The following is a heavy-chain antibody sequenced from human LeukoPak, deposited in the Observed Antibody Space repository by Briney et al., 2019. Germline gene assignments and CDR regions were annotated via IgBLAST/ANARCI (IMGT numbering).Heavy chain of an antibody. CDR3: TRPDWATGSYDEF. CDR1: GFTFSNYW. Sequence: PGGSLRLSCTASGFTFSNYWMHWVRQAPGKGLMWVSRIKSDGTSTTYADSVKGRFTISRDNAKNTLFLQMTGLRVEDTAMYYCTRPDWATGSYDEFWGQGTLVTVSS. J-gene: IGHJ4*02. V-gene: IGHV3-74*03. D-gene: IGHD1-26*01. CDR2: IKSDGTST.